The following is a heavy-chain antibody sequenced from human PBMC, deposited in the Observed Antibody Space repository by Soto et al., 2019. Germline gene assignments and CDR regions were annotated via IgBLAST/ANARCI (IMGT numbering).Heavy chain of an antibody. D-gene: IGHD2-15*01. CDR2: IIPIFGTA. CDR1: GYTFTSYG. V-gene: IGHV1-69*13. CDR3: AGGYCSGGSCYSGTFDY. Sequence: SVKVSCKASGYTFTSYGITWVRQAPGQGLEWMGGIIPIFGTANYAQKFQGRVTITADESTSTAYMELSSLRSEDTAVYYCAGGYCSGGSCYSGTFDYWGQGTLVTVSS. J-gene: IGHJ4*02.